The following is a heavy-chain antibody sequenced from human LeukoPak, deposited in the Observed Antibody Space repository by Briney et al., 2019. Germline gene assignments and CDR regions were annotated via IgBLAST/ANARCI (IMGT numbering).Heavy chain of an antibody. Sequence: PGGSLRLSCAASGFTFSSYAMSWVRQAPGKGLEWVSAISGSGGSTYYADSVKGRFTISRDNSKNTLYLQMNSLRAEDTAVYYCAKDPRVIAAAGLYYFDYWGQGTLVTVSS. CDR1: GFTFSSYA. D-gene: IGHD6-13*01. V-gene: IGHV3-23*01. CDR3: AKDPRVIAAAGLYYFDY. CDR2: ISGSGGST. J-gene: IGHJ4*02.